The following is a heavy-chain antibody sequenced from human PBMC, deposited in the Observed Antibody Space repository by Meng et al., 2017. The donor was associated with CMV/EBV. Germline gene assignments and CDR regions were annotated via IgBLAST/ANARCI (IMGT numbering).Heavy chain of an antibody. CDR2: ISGYNGNT. CDR1: GYTFTSYY. Sequence: ASVKVSCKASGYTFTSYYMHWVRQAPGQGLEWMGWISGYNGNTNYAQKLQGRVTMTTDTSTSTAYMELRSLRSDDTAVYYCARTYCSSTSCYPGLDYWGQGTLVTVSS. J-gene: IGHJ4*02. CDR3: ARTYCSSTSCYPGLDY. D-gene: IGHD2-2*01. V-gene: IGHV1-18*04.